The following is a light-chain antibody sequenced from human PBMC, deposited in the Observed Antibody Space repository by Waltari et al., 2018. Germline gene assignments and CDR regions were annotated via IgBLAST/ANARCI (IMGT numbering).Light chain of an antibody. CDR2: DVS. V-gene: IGLV2-11*01. CDR3: CSYAGIYTWV. CDR1: SSDVGRYNY. J-gene: IGLJ3*02. Sequence: QSALTQPRSVSGSPGQSVTISCTGTSSDVGRYNYVSWFQQYPGKAPKPMISDVSERHSRVPDRFSGSKSGNTASLTISGLQAEDEADYCGCSYAGIYTWVFGGGTQLTVL.